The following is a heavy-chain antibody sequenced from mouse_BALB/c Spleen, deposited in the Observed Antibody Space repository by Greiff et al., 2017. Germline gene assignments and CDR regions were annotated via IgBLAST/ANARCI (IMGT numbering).Heavy chain of an antibody. D-gene: IGHD4-1*01. J-gene: IGHJ2*01. V-gene: IGHV5-6*03. Sequence: EVKLVESGGGLVQPGGSLKLSCAASGFTFSSYGMSWVRQTPDKRLELVATISSGGSYTYYPDSVKGRFTISRDNAKNTLYLQMSSLKSEDTAMYYCTRDWGTGTDYWGQGTTLTVSS. CDR3: TRDWGTGTDY. CDR1: GFTFSSYG. CDR2: ISSGGSYT.